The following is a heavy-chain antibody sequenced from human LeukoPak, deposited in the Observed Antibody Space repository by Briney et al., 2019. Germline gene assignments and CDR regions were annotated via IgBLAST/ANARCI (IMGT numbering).Heavy chain of an antibody. Sequence: ASVKVSSKASGYTFTGYYMHWVRQAPGQGLEWMGWINPNSGGTNYAQKFQGRVTMTRDTSISTAYMELSRLRSDDTAVYYCARVGSPHYYDSSGYYYYWGQGTLVTVSS. J-gene: IGHJ4*02. CDR2: INPNSGGT. CDR1: GYTFTGYY. D-gene: IGHD3-22*01. V-gene: IGHV1-2*02. CDR3: ARVGSPHYYDSSGYYYY.